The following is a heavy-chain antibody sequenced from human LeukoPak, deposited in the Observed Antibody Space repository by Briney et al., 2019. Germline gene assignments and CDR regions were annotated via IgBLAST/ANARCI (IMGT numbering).Heavy chain of an antibody. CDR1: GFTFSSYS. V-gene: IGHV3-21*05. J-gene: IGHJ6*03. D-gene: IGHD2-15*01. CDR2: ISSSSSYI. Sequence: GGSLRLSCAASGFTFSSYSMNWVRQAPGKGLEWVSYISSSSSYIYYADSVKGRFTISRDNAKNSLYLQMNSLRAEDTAVYYCARGVVAATFYYYMDVWDKGTTVTVSS. CDR3: ARGVVAATFYYYMDV.